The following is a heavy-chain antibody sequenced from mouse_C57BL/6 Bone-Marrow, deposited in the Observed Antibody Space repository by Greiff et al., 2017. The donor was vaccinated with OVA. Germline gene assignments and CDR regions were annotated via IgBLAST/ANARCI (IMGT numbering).Heavy chain of an antibody. CDR1: GFTFTDYY. Sequence: EVMLVESGGGLVQPGGSLSLSCAASGFTFTDYYMSWVRQPPGKALEWLGFIRNKANGYTTEYSASVKGRFTISRDNSQSILYLQMNALRAEDGATYYCARGTSGGFAYWGQGTLVTVSA. D-gene: IGHD3-1*01. CDR2: IRNKANGYTT. CDR3: ARGTSGGFAY. V-gene: IGHV7-3*01. J-gene: IGHJ3*01.